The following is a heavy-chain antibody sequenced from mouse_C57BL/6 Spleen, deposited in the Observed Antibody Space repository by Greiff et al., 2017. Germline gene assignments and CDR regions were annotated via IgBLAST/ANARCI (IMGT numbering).Heavy chain of an antibody. Sequence: EVQLVESGEGLVKPGGSLKLSCAASGFTFSSYAMSWVRQTPEKRLEWVAYISSGGDYIYYADTVKGRFTISRDNARNTLYLQMSSLKSEDTAMYYCTRDRGYYGREDFDYWGQGTTLTVSS. CDR3: TRDRGYYGREDFDY. V-gene: IGHV5-9-1*02. J-gene: IGHJ2*01. CDR1: GFTFSSYA. D-gene: IGHD1-1*01. CDR2: ISSGGDYI.